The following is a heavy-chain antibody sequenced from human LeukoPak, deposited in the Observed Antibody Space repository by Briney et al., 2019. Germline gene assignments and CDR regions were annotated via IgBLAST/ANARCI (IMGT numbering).Heavy chain of an antibody. CDR1: GFTFRSYS. J-gene: IGHJ4*02. CDR3: ARGIDDCWSGLIDN. CDR2: ISSSSSYI. Sequence: PGGSLRLSCAASGFTFRSYSMNWVRQAPGRGLEWVSFISSSSSYIYYADTVKGRSTISRDNAKISLYLQMNSVRAEDTAVYYCARGIDDCWSGLIDNWGQGILVTVSS. V-gene: IGHV3-21*01. D-gene: IGHD3-3*01.